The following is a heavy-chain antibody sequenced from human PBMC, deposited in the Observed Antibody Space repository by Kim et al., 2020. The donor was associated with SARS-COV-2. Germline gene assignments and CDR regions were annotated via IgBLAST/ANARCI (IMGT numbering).Heavy chain of an antibody. CDR3: ARTTTSQYYYYGMDV. D-gene: IGHD1-26*01. J-gene: IGHJ6*02. V-gene: IGHV4-59*01. Sequence: SETLSLTCTVSGGSISSYYWSWIRQPPGKGLEWIGYIYYSGSTNYNPSLKSRVTISVDTSKNQFSLKLSSVTAADTAVYYCARTTTSQYYYYGMDVWGQGTTVTVSS. CDR1: GGSISSYY. CDR2: IYYSGST.